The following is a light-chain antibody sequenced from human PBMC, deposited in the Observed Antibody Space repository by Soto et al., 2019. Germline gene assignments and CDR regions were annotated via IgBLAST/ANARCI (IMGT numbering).Light chain of an antibody. Sequence: QCGLAQPASVAGSPVQSITISCTVTSSDVGGYNYVSWYQQHPGKAPKLMIYEVSNRPSGVSNRFSGSKSGNTASLTISGLQAEDEADYYCSSYTSSSTYVFGTGTKVTVL. V-gene: IGLV2-14*01. CDR1: SSDVGGYNY. J-gene: IGLJ1*01. CDR3: SSYTSSSTYV. CDR2: EVS.